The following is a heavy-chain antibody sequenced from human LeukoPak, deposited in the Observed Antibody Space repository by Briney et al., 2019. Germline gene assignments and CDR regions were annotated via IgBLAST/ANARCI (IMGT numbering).Heavy chain of an antibody. J-gene: IGHJ3*02. Sequence: SETLSLTCAVYGGSFSGYYWSWIRQPPGKGLEWIGYIYYTGSTNYNPSLKSRVTISLDTSKNQFSLKLSSVTAADTAVYYCARQRGYWSGDFDIWGQGTMVTVSS. D-gene: IGHD2-15*01. CDR2: IYYTGST. CDR1: GGSFSGYY. CDR3: ARQRGYWSGDFDI. V-gene: IGHV4-59*01.